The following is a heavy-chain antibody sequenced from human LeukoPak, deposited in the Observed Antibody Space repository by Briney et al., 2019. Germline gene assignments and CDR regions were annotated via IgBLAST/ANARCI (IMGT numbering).Heavy chain of an antibody. D-gene: IGHD4-17*01. Sequence: QPGGSLRLSCAASGFTFSSYAMHWVRQAPGKGLEWVAVISYDGSNKYYADSVKGRFTISRDNSKNTLYLQMNSLRAEDTAVYYCAREEGYGDYTDAFDIWGQGTMVTVSS. V-gene: IGHV3-30-3*01. CDR2: ISYDGSNK. CDR3: AREEGYGDYTDAFDI. J-gene: IGHJ3*02. CDR1: GFTFSSYA.